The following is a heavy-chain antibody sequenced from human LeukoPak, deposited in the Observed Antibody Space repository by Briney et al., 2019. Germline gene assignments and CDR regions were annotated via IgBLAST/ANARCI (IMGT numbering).Heavy chain of an antibody. V-gene: IGHV3-30-3*01. D-gene: IGHD5-24*01. Sequence: GGSLRLSCAASGFTFSSYAMHWVRQAPGKGLEWVAVMSYDGTSEYYADSVRGRFTISRDHSQNMLYLQMNGLRDEDTALYYCVRDRRDGKNLAYHFDFWGQGNLVTVSS. J-gene: IGHJ4*02. CDR3: VRDRRDGKNLAYHFDF. CDR1: GFTFSSYA. CDR2: MSYDGTSE.